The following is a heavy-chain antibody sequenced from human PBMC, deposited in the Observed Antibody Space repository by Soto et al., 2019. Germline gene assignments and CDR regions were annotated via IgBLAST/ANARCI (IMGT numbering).Heavy chain of an antibody. CDR2: IYQSGVT. Sequence: SETLSLTCNMSGDSYSISTYSWSWIRQPPGKALQWIGFIYQSGVTSYNPSLASRVSISLDRSNNQCSLKLKSVTAADTAVFFGAGRPYTSGLGFAPGGPGTLVTV. J-gene: IGHJ5*02. D-gene: IGHD6-19*01. V-gene: IGHV4-30-2*01. CDR1: GDSYSISTYS. CDR3: AGRPYTSGLGFAP.